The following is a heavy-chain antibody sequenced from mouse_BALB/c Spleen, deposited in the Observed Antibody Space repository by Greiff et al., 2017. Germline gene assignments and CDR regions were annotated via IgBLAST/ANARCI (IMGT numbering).Heavy chain of an antibody. CDR1: GYTFTSSW. V-gene: IGHV1S81*02. D-gene: IGHD2-14*01. CDR2: INPSNGRT. J-gene: IGHJ2*01. Sequence: VQLQQPGAELVKPGASVKLSCKASGYTFTSSWMHWVKQRPGQGLEWIGEINPSNGRTNYNEKFKSKATLTVDKSSSTAYMQLSSLTSEDSAVYYWARGVRRGYYFDYWGQGTTLTVSS. CDR3: ARGVRRGYYFDY.